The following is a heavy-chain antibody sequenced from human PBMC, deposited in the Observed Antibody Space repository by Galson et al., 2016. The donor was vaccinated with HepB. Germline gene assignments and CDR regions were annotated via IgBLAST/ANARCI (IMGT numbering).Heavy chain of an antibody. Sequence: QSGAEVKKPGESLKISCEGSGYSFTSYWISWVRQMPGKGLEWMGIIYPGDFDTRYSPSFQGQVTISADKSISTAYLQWKSLKASDTAMYYCAGHEHLVDFDCYNMDVWGQGTTVTVSS. CDR2: IYPGDFDT. D-gene: IGHD6-13*01. V-gene: IGHV5-51*01. CDR3: AGHEHLVDFDCYNMDV. CDR1: GYSFTSYW. J-gene: IGHJ6*02.